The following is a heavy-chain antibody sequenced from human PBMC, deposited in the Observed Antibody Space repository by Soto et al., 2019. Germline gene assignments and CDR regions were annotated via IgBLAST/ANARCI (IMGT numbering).Heavy chain of an antibody. CDR1: GDSVSSNSYY. D-gene: IGHD3-22*01. Sequence: QVQLQESGPGLVKPSETLSVTCTVSGDSVSSNSYYWTWIRQPPGKGLEWIGYMYNSGGTNYNPSLQSRITISVDTSKNQCSLRLSSVTAADTAVYYCASLNYDSTVYYHQGDYWGQGTLVTVSS. CDR2: MYNSGGT. J-gene: IGHJ4*02. CDR3: ASLNYDSTVYYHQGDY. V-gene: IGHV4-61*01.